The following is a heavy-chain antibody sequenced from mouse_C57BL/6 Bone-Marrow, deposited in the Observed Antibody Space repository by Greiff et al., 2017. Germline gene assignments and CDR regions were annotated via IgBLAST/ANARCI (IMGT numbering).Heavy chain of an antibody. CDR3: ARNDRGGWFAY. CDR2: ISDGGSYT. V-gene: IGHV5-4*01. CDR1: GFTFSSYA. Sequence: EVQLVESGGGLVKPGGSLKLSCAASGFTFSSYAMSWVRQTPEKRLEWVANISDGGSYTYYPDNVKGRFTISRDNAKNNLYLQMSHLKSEDTAMYYCARNDRGGWFAYWGQGTLVTVSA. J-gene: IGHJ3*01.